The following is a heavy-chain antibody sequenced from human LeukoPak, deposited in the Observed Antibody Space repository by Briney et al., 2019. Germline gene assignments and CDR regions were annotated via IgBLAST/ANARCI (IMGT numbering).Heavy chain of an antibody. D-gene: IGHD3-3*01. CDR1: GGSFSGYY. Sequence: SETLSLTCAVYGGSFSGYYWSWIRQPPGKGLEWIGEINHSGSTNYNPSLKSRVTTSVDTSKNQFSLKLSSVTAADTAVYYCARDAYDTTIFGVVIVGPLDYWGQGTLVTVSS. CDR3: ARDAYDTTIFGVVIVGPLDY. V-gene: IGHV4-34*01. CDR2: INHSGST. J-gene: IGHJ4*02.